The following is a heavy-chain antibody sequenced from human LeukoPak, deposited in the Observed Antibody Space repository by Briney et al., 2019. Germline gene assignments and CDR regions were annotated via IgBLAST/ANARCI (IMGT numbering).Heavy chain of an antibody. V-gene: IGHV1-69*13. Sequence: SVTVSYTASGGTFISYAISWVRQAPGQGLEWMGGIIPIFGTANYAQKFQGRVTITADESTSTAYMELSSLRSEDTAVYYCARDYLESYGSGNNWFDPWGQGTLVTVSS. CDR2: IIPIFGTA. J-gene: IGHJ5*02. CDR3: ARDYLESYGSGNNWFDP. CDR1: GGTFISYA. D-gene: IGHD3-10*01.